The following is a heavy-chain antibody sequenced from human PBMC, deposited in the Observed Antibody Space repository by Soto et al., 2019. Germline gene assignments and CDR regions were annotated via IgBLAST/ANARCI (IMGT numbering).Heavy chain of an antibody. D-gene: IGHD4-17*01. CDR2: IYYSGST. J-gene: IGHJ4*02. CDR3: ARGEYYGELDY. CDR1: GCSISSYY. V-gene: IGHV4-59*01. Sequence: SETLSLTCTVSGCSISSYYWSWIRQPPGKGLEWIGYIYYSGSTNYNPSIKSRVTISVDTSKNQFFLKLSSVTAADTAVYYCARGEYYGELDYWGQGTLVTVSS.